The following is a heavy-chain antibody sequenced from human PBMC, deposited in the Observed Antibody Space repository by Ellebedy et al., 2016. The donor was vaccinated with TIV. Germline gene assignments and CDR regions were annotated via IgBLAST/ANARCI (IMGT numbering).Heavy chain of an antibody. CDR2: IYYSGST. CDR1: GGSISSSSYY. Sequence: MPSETLSLTCTVSGGSISSSSYYWGWIRQPPGKGLEWIGSIYYSGSTYYNPSLKSRVTISVDTSKNQFSLKLSSVTAADTAVYYCARGDALGQWLVRYYYYYGMDVWGQGTTVTVSS. D-gene: IGHD6-19*01. CDR3: ARGDALGQWLVRYYYYYGMDV. J-gene: IGHJ6*02. V-gene: IGHV4-39*01.